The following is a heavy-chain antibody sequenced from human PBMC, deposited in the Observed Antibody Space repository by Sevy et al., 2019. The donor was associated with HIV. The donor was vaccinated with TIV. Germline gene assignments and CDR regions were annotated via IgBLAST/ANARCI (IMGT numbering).Heavy chain of an antibody. CDR2: ISAYNGNT. V-gene: IGHV1-18*01. D-gene: IGHD2-15*01. J-gene: IGHJ4*02. CDR1: GYTFTSYG. CDR3: ARAFYCSAGSCWMYFDY. Sequence: ASVKVSCKASGYTFTSYGIGWVRQAPGQGLEWMGWISAYNGNTNYAQNLQGRVTMTTDTSISTAYMELRSLKSDDTAVYYCARAFYCSAGSCWMYFDYWGQGTLVTVSS.